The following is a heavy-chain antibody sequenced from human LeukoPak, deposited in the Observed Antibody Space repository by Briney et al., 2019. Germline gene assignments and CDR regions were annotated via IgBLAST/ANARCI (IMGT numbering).Heavy chain of an antibody. Sequence: GASVNVSCKASGYTFTGYYMHWVRQAPGQGLEWMGRINPNSGGTNYAQKFQGRVTMTRDTSISTAYMELSRLRSDDTAVYYCARDPYGSGQFDYWGQGTLVTVSS. CDR1: GYTFTGYY. CDR2: INPNSGGT. J-gene: IGHJ4*02. CDR3: ARDPYGSGQFDY. V-gene: IGHV1-2*06. D-gene: IGHD3-10*01.